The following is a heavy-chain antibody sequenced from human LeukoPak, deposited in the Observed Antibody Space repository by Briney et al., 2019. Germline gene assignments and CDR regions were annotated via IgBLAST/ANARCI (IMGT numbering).Heavy chain of an antibody. CDR1: GFTFSSYG. J-gene: IGHJ4*02. CDR2: ISHDGSKK. CDR3: AKDWKFYYVSGSFFPDN. V-gene: IGHV3-30*19. D-gene: IGHD3-10*01. Sequence: GGSLRLSCAASGFTFSSYGMHWVRQAPGKGLECVAVISHDGSKKYYADFVKGRFTISRDNSKNTLYLHMNSLIPEDTAVYFCAKDWKFYYVSGSFFPDNWGKGTLVTVSS.